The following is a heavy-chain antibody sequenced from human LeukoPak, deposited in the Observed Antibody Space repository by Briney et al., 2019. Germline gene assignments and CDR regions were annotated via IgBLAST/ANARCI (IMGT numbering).Heavy chain of an antibody. CDR3: ARDWDGSGTSLDY. V-gene: IGHV3-7*04. CDR2: IKGDGSEK. J-gene: IGHJ4*02. D-gene: IGHD3-10*01. CDR1: GFTFSSYW. Sequence: GGSLRLSCAASGFTFSSYWMSWVRQAPGKGLEWVANIKGDGSEKYYVDSVKGRFTISRDNAQNSLYLQMNSLRGEDTAVYYCARDWDGSGTSLDYWGQGTLVTVSS.